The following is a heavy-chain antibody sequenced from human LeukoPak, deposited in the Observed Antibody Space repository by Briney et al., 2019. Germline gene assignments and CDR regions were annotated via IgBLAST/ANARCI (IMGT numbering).Heavy chain of an antibody. CDR3: ARDEGLQLPQPGY. CDR1: GFTFSSYG. CDR2: IWYDGSNK. J-gene: IGHJ4*02. V-gene: IGHV3-33*01. D-gene: IGHD2-2*01. Sequence: GGSLRLSCAASGFTFSSYGMHWVRQAPGKGLEWVAVIWYDGSNKYYADSVKGRFTISRDNSKTTLYLQMNSLRAEDTAVYYCARDEGLQLPQPGYWGQGTLVTVSS.